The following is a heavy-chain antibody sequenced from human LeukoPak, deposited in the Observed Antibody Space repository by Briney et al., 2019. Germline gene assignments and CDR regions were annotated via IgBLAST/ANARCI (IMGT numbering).Heavy chain of an antibody. V-gene: IGHV5-10-1*01. Sequence: GESLKISCKGXGXXXTXXXXXXVXXXXXXXXXXXXXIDPXXSYTNYXPSXQGHXTISADKSISTAYLQWSSLKASDTXMYYCARHTAAAGTNWFDPWGQGTLVTVSS. J-gene: IGHJ5*02. CDR1: GXXXTXXX. CDR2: IDPXXSYT. CDR3: ARHTAAAGTNWFDP. D-gene: IGHD6-13*01.